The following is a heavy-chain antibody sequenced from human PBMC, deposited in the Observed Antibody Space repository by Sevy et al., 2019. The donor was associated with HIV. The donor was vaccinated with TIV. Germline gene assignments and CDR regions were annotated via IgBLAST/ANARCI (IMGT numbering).Heavy chain of an antibody. J-gene: IGHJ6*03. Sequence: GGSLRLSCAVSGFSFDSYGMTWVRQAPGKGLEWVSGISGSGTRTYYADSVKGRFSISRDNSKNRLYLQMNSLRSEDKGIYYFAKGGGGHYDPDEIGYYFYYYNMDVWGKGTTVTVSS. CDR1: GFSFDSYG. V-gene: IGHV3-23*01. D-gene: IGHD3-22*01. CDR3: AKGGGGHYDPDEIGYYFYYYNMDV. CDR2: ISGSGTRT.